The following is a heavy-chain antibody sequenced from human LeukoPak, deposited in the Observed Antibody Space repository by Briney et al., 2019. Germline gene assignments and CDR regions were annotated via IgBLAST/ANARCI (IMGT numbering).Heavy chain of an antibody. J-gene: IGHJ3*02. CDR2: INHSGST. CDR3: ARRGHSSSWYFAFDI. Sequence: PSETLSLACAVYGGSFSGYYWSWIRQPPGKGLEWIGEINHSGSTNYNPSLKSRVTISVDTSKNQFSLKLSSVTAADTADCARRGHSSSWYFAFDIWGQGTMVTVSS. V-gene: IGHV4-34*01. D-gene: IGHD6-13*01. CDR1: GGSFSGYY.